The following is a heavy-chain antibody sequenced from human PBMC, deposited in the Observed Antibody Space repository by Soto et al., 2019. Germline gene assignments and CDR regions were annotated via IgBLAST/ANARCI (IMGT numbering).Heavy chain of an antibody. J-gene: IGHJ2*01. CDR3: ARDRDGYDPHWYFDL. D-gene: IGHD5-12*01. Sequence: QVQLVESGGGVVQPGRSLRLSCAASGFTFSSYGMHWVRQAPGKGLEWVAVIWYDGSNKYHADSVKGRFTISRDNSKNTLYLQMNSLRAEDTAVYYCARDRDGYDPHWYFDLWGRGTLVTVSS. V-gene: IGHV3-33*01. CDR2: IWYDGSNK. CDR1: GFTFSSYG.